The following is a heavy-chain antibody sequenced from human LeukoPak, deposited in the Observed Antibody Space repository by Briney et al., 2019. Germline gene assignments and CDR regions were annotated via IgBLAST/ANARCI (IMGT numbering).Heavy chain of an antibody. V-gene: IGHV3-15*01. D-gene: IGHD6-19*01. CDR3: TTMNQWLVRTVDFDY. CDR1: GFTFSNAW. J-gene: IGHJ4*02. Sequence: PGGSLRLSCAASGFTFSNAWMSWVRQAPGKGLEWVGRIKSKTDGGTTDYAAPVKGRFTISRDDSKNTLYLQMNSLKTEDTAVYYCTTMNQWLVRTVDFDYWGQGTLVTVSS. CDR2: IKSKTDGGTT.